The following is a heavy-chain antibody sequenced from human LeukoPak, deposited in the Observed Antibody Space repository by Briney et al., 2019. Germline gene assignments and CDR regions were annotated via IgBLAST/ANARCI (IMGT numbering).Heavy chain of an antibody. Sequence: GASVKVSCKASGYTFTSYAVVWVRLAPGQGLEWMGLINPNRGSTSYAQKFQGRITMTRDTSTTTAYMELSSLTSEDTAVYYCTRGPSPAYDILTGFGIAIGYWGQGTLVTVSS. CDR1: GYTFTSYA. J-gene: IGHJ4*02. V-gene: IGHV1-8*01. CDR2: INPNRGST. CDR3: TRGPSPAYDILTGFGIAIGY. D-gene: IGHD3-9*01.